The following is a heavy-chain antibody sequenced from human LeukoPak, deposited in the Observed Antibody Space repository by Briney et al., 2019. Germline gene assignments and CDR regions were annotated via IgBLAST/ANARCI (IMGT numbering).Heavy chain of an antibody. Sequence: GGSLRLSCAASGFTFSSYGMHWVRQAPGKGLEWVAVIWYGGSNKYYADSVKGRFTISRDNSKNTLYLQMNSLRAEDTAVYYCAKDREIAAALPGYWGQGTLVTVSS. D-gene: IGHD6-13*01. CDR1: GFTFSSYG. V-gene: IGHV3-30*02. CDR2: IWYGGSNK. J-gene: IGHJ4*02. CDR3: AKDREIAAALPGY.